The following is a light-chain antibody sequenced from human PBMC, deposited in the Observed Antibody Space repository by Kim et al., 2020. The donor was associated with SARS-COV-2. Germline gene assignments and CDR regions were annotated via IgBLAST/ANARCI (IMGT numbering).Light chain of an antibody. Sequence: DIQMTQSPSSLSASVGDRVTITCQASQDISNYLNWYQQRPGKAPKLLIYDASSLETGVPSRFSGSGSGTDFTFTISSLQPEDIATYYCHQSDNFPYTFGQGTKLEI. CDR3: HQSDNFPYT. CDR1: QDISNY. CDR2: DAS. J-gene: IGKJ2*01. V-gene: IGKV1-33*01.